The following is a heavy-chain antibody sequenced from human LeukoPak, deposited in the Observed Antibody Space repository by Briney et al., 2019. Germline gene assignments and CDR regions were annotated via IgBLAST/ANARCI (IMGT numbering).Heavy chain of an antibody. D-gene: IGHD6-13*01. Sequence: GGSLRLSCAASGFNFSNYAMTWVRQAPGKGLESVSGISGSGDSTYYADSVKGRFTISRDNAKNTLYLQMNSLRAEDTAIYYCTKGGSRHADTWGQGTLVTVSS. J-gene: IGHJ5*02. CDR2: ISGSGDST. V-gene: IGHV3-23*01. CDR1: GFNFSNYA. CDR3: TKGGSRHADT.